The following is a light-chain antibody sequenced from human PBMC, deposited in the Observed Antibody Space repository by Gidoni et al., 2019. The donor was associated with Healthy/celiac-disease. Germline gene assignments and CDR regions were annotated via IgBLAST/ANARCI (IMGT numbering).Light chain of an antibody. CDR1: QSVLYSANNKNY. CDR3: QQYYGIPLT. J-gene: IGKJ1*01. Sequence: DIVMTQSPDSLAVSLGERATINCKSSQSVLYSANNKNYLAWYHQKPGQSPKLLIYWASTRESGVPDRVSGSGSGTDFTLTISSLQAKDVAVYYCQQYYGIPLTFXQXTKVEIK. CDR2: WAS. V-gene: IGKV4-1*01.